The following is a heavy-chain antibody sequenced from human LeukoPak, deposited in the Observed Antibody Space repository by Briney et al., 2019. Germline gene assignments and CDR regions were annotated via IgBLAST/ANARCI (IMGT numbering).Heavy chain of an antibody. Sequence: PGGSLRLFCAASGLTLSIYAMKCVRQAPGKGLEWVSYITNNGNTIYYADSVKGRFTISSDHAEDSLYLQMNSLRAEDTAIYYCAKDFVPRGASYFPGFDYWGQ. CDR3: AKDFVPRGASYFPGFDY. D-gene: IGHD2/OR15-2a*01. V-gene: IGHV3-48*03. CDR2: ITNNGNTI. J-gene: IGHJ4*02. CDR1: GLTLSIYA.